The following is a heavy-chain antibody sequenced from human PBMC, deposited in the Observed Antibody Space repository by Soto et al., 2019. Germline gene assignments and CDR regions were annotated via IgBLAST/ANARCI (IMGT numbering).Heavy chain of an antibody. CDR1: GYRFINYW. V-gene: IGHV5-10-1*03. CDR2: IDPSDSYT. D-gene: IGHD1-1*01. CDR3: VRHGNGTPFYFDL. J-gene: IGHJ4*02. Sequence: EVQLVQSGAEVKKPGESLRLSCQGSGYRFINYWISWVRQMPGKGLEWVGRIDPSDSYTVYSPSFQGHVTISIDTAINTAFLEWRSLQASDTDMYYCVRHGNGTPFYFDLWGRGTLVPDSS.